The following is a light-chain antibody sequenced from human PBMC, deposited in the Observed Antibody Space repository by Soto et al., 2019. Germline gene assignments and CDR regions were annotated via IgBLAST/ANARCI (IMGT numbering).Light chain of an antibody. CDR2: WAS. CDR1: QSVLYSSNNKNY. V-gene: IGKV4-1*01. Sequence: DIVMTQSPDSLAVSLGERATINCKSSQSVLYSSNNKNYLAWYHQKPGQPPKLLIYWASTRESGVPDRFSGSGAGTDCTLTGSSLQAEDVAVYYGQQYYDTPLTFGGGTKVEIK. CDR3: QQYYDTPLT. J-gene: IGKJ4*01.